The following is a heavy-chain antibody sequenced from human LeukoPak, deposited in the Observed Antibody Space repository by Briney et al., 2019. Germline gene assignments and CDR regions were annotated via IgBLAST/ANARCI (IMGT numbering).Heavy chain of an antibody. CDR3: ARDLTGMPGYYYYGMDV. J-gene: IGHJ6*02. Sequence: GESLKISCKGSGYSFTSYWIGWVRQMPGRGLEWMGIIYPGDSDTRYSPSLQGQVTISADKSISTAYLQWSSLKASDTAMYYCARDLTGMPGYYYYGMDVWGQGTTVTVSS. CDR1: GYSFTSYW. V-gene: IGHV5-51*01. D-gene: IGHD1-20*01. CDR2: IYPGDSDT.